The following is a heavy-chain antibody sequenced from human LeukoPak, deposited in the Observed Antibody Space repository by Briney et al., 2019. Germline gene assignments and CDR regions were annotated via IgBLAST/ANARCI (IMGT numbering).Heavy chain of an antibody. D-gene: IGHD1-26*01. CDR1: GYNFTSYY. J-gene: IGHJ4*02. CDR3: ARDRGYYFLC. V-gene: IGHV1-46*01. Sequence: ASVKVSCKASGYNFTSYYMHWVRQAPGQGLEWMGIINPSGGTTSYAQKFQGRVTVTRDTSTSTVYMELSSLRSDDTAVYFCARDRGYYFLCWGQGTLVTVSS. CDR2: INPSGGTT.